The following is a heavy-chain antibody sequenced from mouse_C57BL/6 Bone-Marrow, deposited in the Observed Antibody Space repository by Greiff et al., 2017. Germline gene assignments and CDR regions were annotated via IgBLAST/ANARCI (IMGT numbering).Heavy chain of an antibody. Sequence: QVQLQQPGAELVMPGASVKLSCKASGYTFTSYWMHWVKQRPGQGLEWIGEIDPSDSYTNYNQKFKGKSTLTVDKSSSTAYMQLSSLTSEDSAVXYCARGRLGYFDYWGQGTTLTVSS. V-gene: IGHV1-69*01. CDR2: IDPSDSYT. J-gene: IGHJ2*01. CDR1: GYTFTSYW. CDR3: ARGRLGYFDY. D-gene: IGHD4-1*01.